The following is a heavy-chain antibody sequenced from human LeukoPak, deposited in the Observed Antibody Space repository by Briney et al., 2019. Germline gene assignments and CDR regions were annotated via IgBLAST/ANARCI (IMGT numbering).Heavy chain of an antibody. D-gene: IGHD3-3*01. J-gene: IGHJ4*01. Sequence: PGGSLRLSCAASGFTFSTYNMNWVRQAPGKGLEWVSGINWNGGRTSYADSVKGRFTISRDNAKNSLYLQMNNLRAEDTALYYCARDGTIFGVFILDWGQGILVTVSS. CDR2: INWNGGRT. CDR1: GFTFSTYN. V-gene: IGHV3-20*04. CDR3: ARDGTIFGVFILD.